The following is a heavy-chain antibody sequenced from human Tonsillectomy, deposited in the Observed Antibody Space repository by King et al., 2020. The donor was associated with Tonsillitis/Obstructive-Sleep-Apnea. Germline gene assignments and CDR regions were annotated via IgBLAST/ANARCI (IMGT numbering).Heavy chain of an antibody. CDR2: ISGSGGST. V-gene: IGHV3-23*04. Sequence: VQLVESGGGLVQPGGSLRLSCAASGFTFSSYAMSWVRQAPGKGLEWVSAISGSGGSTYYADSVKGRFTISRDNSKNTLYLQMNSLRAEDTAVYYCAKGFEYYDFRSGPCPYGMDVWGQGTTVTVSS. D-gene: IGHD3-3*01. CDR1: GFTFSSYA. CDR3: AKGFEYYDFRSGPCPYGMDV. J-gene: IGHJ6*02.